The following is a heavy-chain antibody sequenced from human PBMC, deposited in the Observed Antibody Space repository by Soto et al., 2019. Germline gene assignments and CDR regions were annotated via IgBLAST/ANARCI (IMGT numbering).Heavy chain of an antibody. V-gene: IGHV4-30-4*01. J-gene: IGHJ5*02. D-gene: IGHD3-10*01. CDR3: ARERLTNYYGSGSYYSSSSWFDP. CDR2: IYYSGST. CDR1: GGSISSGDYY. Sequence: SETLSLTCTVSGGSISSGDYYWSWIRQPPGKGLEWIGYIYYSGSTYYNPSLKSRVTISVDTSKNQFSLKLSSVTAADTAVYYCARERLTNYYGSGSYYSSSSWFDPWGQGTLVTVSS.